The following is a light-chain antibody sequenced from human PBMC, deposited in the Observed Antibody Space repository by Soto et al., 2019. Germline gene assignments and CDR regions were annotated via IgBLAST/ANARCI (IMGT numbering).Light chain of an antibody. J-gene: IGKJ4*01. CDR3: QQYKSYSPVT. CDR1: QSISSW. CDR2: KAS. V-gene: IGKV1-5*03. Sequence: DIQMTQSPSTLSASVGDRVTITCRASQSISSWLAWYQQKPGNAPKLLIYKASSLESGVRSRFIGSGSGTEFTLTISSLQPDDFATYYCQQYKSYSPVTFGGGTKVEIK.